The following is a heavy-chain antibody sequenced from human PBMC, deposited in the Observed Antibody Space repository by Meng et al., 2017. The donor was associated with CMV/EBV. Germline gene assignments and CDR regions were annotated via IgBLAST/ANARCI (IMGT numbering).Heavy chain of an antibody. CDR1: GFTFSDYY. J-gene: IGHJ4*02. CDR3: AREIGTAAGRFDY. D-gene: IGHD6-25*01. CDR2: ISSSGSTI. V-gene: IGHV3-11*04. Sequence: GESLKISCAASGFTFSDYYMSWIRQAPGKGLEWVSYISSSGSTIYYADSVKGRFIISRDNSKNTLSLQVNSLRPEDTAVYYCAREIGTAAGRFDYWGQGSLVTVSS.